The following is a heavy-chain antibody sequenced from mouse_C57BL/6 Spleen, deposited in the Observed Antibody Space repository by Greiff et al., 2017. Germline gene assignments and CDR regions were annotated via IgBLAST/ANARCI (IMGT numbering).Heavy chain of an antibody. V-gene: IGHV7-1*01. CDR3: ARAIGGPLYWYFDV. Sequence: EVKVVESGGGLVQSGRSLRLSCATSGFTFSDFYMEWVRQAPGKGLEWIAASRNKTNDYTTEYSASVKGRVIVSRDTSQSILYLQMNALRAEDTAVYYCARAIGGPLYWYFDVWGTGTTVTVSS. J-gene: IGHJ1*03. CDR2: SRNKTNDYTT. CDR1: GFTFSDFY. D-gene: IGHD2-14*01.